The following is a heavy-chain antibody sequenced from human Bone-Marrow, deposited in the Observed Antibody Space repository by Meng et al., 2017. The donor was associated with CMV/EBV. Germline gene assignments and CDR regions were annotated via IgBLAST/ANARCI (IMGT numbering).Heavy chain of an antibody. Sequence: GGSLRLSCAASGFTFSSYSMNWVRQASGKGLEWVSSISSSSSYIYYADSVKGRFTISRDNAKNSLYLQMNSLRAEDTAVYYCARDPCSSTSCYPDYWGQGTLVTVSS. V-gene: IGHV3-21*01. CDR1: GFTFSSYS. J-gene: IGHJ4*02. CDR2: ISSSSSYI. D-gene: IGHD2-2*01. CDR3: ARDPCSSTSCYPDY.